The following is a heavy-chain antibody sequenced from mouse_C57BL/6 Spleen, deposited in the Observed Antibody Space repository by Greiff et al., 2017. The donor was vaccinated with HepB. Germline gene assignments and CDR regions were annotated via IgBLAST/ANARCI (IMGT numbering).Heavy chain of an antibody. Sequence: EVQLQQSGPELVKPGASVKMSCKASGYTFTDYNMHWVKQSHGKSLEWIGYINPNNGGTSYNQKFKGKATLTVNKSSSTAYMELRSLTSEDSAVYYCARKGGYDYPYYAMDYWGQGTSVTVSS. CDR2: INPNNGGT. V-gene: IGHV1-22*01. J-gene: IGHJ4*01. CDR3: ARKGGYDYPYYAMDY. D-gene: IGHD2-4*01. CDR1: GYTFTDYN.